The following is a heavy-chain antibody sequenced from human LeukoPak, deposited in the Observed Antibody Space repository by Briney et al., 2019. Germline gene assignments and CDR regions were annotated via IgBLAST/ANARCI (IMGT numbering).Heavy chain of an antibody. CDR3: AKANWVSNADAVF. Sequence: GGSLTLSCAASGFSSSSYAMSWVREAPARGLEWVSSLRGNGDTFYADSVKGRFTLSRDDSRNTVYLQLNNLRVEDTAVYYCAKANWVSNADAVFWGQGTVVTVSS. J-gene: IGHJ4*02. D-gene: IGHD1-1*01. CDR1: GFSSSSYA. CDR2: LRGNGDT. V-gene: IGHV3-23*01.